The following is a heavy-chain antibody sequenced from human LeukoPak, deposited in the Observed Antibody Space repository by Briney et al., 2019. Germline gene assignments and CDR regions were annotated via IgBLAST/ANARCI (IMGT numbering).Heavy chain of an antibody. J-gene: IGHJ6*02. Sequence: GGSLRLSCAASGFTVSSNYMSWVRQAPGKGLEWVSVIYSGGSTYYADSVKGRFTSSRHNSKNTLYLQMNSLRAEDTAVYYCARAQAFRGYYTQTEHYYYYYGMDVWGQGTTVTVSS. D-gene: IGHD3-3*01. CDR1: GFTVSSNY. CDR3: ARAQAFRGYYTQTEHYYYYYGMDV. V-gene: IGHV3-53*04. CDR2: IYSGGST.